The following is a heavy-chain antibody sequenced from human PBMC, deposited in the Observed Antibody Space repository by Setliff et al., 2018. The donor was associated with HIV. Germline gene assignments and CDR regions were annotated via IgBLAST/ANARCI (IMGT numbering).Heavy chain of an antibody. D-gene: IGHD2-8*01. V-gene: IGHV3-48*04. CDR3: ARVRPLGYCSTGACPPDY. Sequence: GGSLRLSCAASGFTFSSYGMNWVRQAPGKGLEWVSYISSSSSSTIYYADSVKGRFTISRDNAKNSLYLQMNSLRADDTAVYYCARVRPLGYCSTGACPPDYWGQGTLVTVSS. CDR1: GFTFSSYG. J-gene: IGHJ4*02. CDR2: ISSSSSSTI.